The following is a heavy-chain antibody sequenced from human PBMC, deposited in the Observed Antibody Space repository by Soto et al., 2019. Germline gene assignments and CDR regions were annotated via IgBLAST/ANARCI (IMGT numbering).Heavy chain of an antibody. D-gene: IGHD1-7*01. CDR3: TSGGWNYPRYYYYYGMDV. CDR1: GFTFGDYA. V-gene: IGHV3-49*04. CDR2: ISSNAYGGKT. J-gene: IGHJ6*02. Sequence: PVGSLRLSCTASGFTFGDYAMSWVRQAPGKGLEWVGFISSNAYGGKTAYAAKVKGRFTIARDDSKSVAYLQMISLKTEDTAVYYCTSGGWNYPRYYYYYGMDVWGQGTTVTVSS.